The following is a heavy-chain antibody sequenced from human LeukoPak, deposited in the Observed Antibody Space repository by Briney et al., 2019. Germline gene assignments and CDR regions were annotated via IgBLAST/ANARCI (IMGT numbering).Heavy chain of an antibody. V-gene: IGHV1-18*01. D-gene: IGHD3-22*01. Sequence: GASVKVSCKASGYTFTSYGISWVRQAPGQGLEWMGWISAYNGNTNYAQKLQGRVTMTTDTSTSTAHMELRSLRSDDTAVYYCARHLYYDSSGYDYWGQGTLVTVSS. CDR2: ISAYNGNT. CDR3: ARHLYYDSSGYDY. CDR1: GYTFTSYG. J-gene: IGHJ4*02.